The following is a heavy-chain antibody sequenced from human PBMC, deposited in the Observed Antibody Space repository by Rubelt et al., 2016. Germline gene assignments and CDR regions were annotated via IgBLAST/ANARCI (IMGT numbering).Heavy chain of an antibody. V-gene: IGHV4-39*07. CDR3: ARRPDGLDV. CDR1: GGSISSSSFY. J-gene: IGHJ6*02. Sequence: QLQLQESGPGLVKPSETLSLTCTVSGGSISSSSFYWGWIRQSPGKGLEWIGTVYYTGNTYYSPSLKSRVSISVDTSKNQVSLRLTSVTASDTAVYNCARRPDGLDVWGQGTTVTVS. CDR2: VYYTGNT.